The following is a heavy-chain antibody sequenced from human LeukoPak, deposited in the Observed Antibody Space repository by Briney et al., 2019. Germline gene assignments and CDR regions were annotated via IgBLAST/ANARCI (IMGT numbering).Heavy chain of an antibody. J-gene: IGHJ4*02. CDR2: IYYTGSI. CDR1: GGSISSYY. D-gene: IGHD5-18*01. Sequence: KPSETLSLTCTVSGGSISSYYWSWIRQPPGKGLEWIGYIYYTGSIYYNPSLKSRVTMSVDTSKNQFSLKLSSVTAVDTAVYYCARTDSYGYVHDYWGQGTLVTVSS. V-gene: IGHV4-59*04. CDR3: ARTDSYGYVHDY.